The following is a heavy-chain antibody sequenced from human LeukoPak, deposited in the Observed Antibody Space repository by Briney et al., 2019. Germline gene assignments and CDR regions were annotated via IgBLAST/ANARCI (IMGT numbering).Heavy chain of an antibody. CDR2: TRNKANSYTT. J-gene: IGHJ4*02. D-gene: IGHD5-12*01. CDR3: ARGSAYDWRSFGY. CDR1: GFTFSSYA. V-gene: IGHV3-72*01. Sequence: GGSLRLSCAASGFTFSSYAMSWVRQAPGKGLEWVGRTRNKANSYTTEYAASVKGRFTISRDDSKNSLYLQMNSLKTEDTAVYYCARGSAYDWRSFGYWGQGALVTVSS.